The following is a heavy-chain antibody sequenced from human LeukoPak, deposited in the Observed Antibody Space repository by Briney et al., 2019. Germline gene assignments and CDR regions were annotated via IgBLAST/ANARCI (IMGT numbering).Heavy chain of an antibody. CDR1: GFTFSNFG. Sequence: GGSLRLSCAASGFTFSNFGMHWVRQAPGEGLEWVAFIRYGGTGDYYPDSVEGRFTVSRDNSKNTLFLQMNSLRHEDTAVYFCAKDASTTSRTLDIWGQGTLVTVSS. CDR3: AKDASTTSRTLDI. J-gene: IGHJ3*02. V-gene: IGHV3-30*02. D-gene: IGHD2/OR15-2a*01. CDR2: IRYGGTGD.